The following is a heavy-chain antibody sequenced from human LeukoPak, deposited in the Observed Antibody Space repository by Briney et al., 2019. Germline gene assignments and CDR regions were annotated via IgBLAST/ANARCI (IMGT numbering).Heavy chain of an antibody. Sequence: ETLSLTCTVSGGSISSYYWSWVRQAPGKGLEWVANVKYDGSEKHYVDSVKGRFTISRDNAKNSLYLQMNSPRAEDTAVYYCAREEWWFDSWGQGTLVTVSS. CDR1: GGSISSYY. CDR2: VKYDGSEK. CDR3: AREEWWFDS. J-gene: IGHJ5*01. V-gene: IGHV3-7*01. D-gene: IGHD2-8*01.